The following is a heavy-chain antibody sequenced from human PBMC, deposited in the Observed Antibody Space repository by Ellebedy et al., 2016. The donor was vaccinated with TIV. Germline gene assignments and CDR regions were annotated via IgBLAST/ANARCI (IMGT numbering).Heavy chain of an antibody. CDR1: GFTFKNTW. CDR2: IRSKPDGGTS. CDR3: VRDYYHALFF. J-gene: IGHJ6*01. Sequence: PGGSLRLSCAASGFTFKNTWINWVRQAPGKGLEWVVRIRSKPDGGTSDYSAPVQGRFTISRDDSKDTTSLQMDSLDTEDTAVYYCVRDYYHALFFWGQGATVTVSS. D-gene: IGHD3-10*01. V-gene: IGHV3-15*07.